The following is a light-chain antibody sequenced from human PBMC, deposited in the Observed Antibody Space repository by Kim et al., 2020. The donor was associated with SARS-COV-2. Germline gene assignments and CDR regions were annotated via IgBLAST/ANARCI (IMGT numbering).Light chain of an antibody. CDR2: DVS. CDR1: RRDVGAYNS. CDR3: CSYAGTYTFLWV. Sequence: SVTISCTGTRRDVGAYNSVSWYQQHPGKAPKLIIYDVSKRPSGVPDRFSGSKSGNTASLTISGLQAEDEADYYCCSYAGTYTFLWVFGGGTQLTVL. J-gene: IGLJ3*02. V-gene: IGLV2-11*01.